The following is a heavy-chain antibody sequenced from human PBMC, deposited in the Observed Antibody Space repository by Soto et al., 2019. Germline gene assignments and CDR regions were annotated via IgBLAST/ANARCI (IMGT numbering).Heavy chain of an antibody. CDR2: ISAYNGNT. CDR1: GYTFTNFG. V-gene: IGHV1-18*01. J-gene: IGHJ4*02. CDR3: XXXXXXXXY. Sequence: QVQLVQSGAEVKKPGASVKVSCKASGYTFTNFGISWVRQAPGQGLEWMGWISAYNGNTNYAQNFQGRVTMTTDTSTSTAYMELRSLRSXXXXXXXXXXXXXXXXYWGQGTLVTVSS.